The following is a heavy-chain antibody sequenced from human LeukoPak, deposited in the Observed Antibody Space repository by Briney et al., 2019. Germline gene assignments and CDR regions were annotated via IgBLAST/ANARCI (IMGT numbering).Heavy chain of an antibody. D-gene: IGHD3-22*01. CDR3: VRLRRNSDSSGYYYYYDY. J-gene: IGHJ4*02. CDR1: GYTFSSFS. Sequence: PGGSLTLSCAASGYTFSSFSINWVRQAPGKGLEWVSSISVRSNYIYYADSVRGRFSISRDDARNSLYLQMNSLRAEDTAVYYCVRLRRNSDSSGYYYYYDYWGQGTLVTVSS. CDR2: ISVRSNYI. V-gene: IGHV3-21*01.